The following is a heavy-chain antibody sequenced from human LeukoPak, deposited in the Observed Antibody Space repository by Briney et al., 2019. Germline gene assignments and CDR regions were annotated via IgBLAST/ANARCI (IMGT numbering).Heavy chain of an antibody. J-gene: IGHJ4*02. CDR1: EFTFSSYW. D-gene: IGHD1-26*01. CDR3: VRDLGGRSGH. V-gene: IGHV3-74*01. Sequence: GGSLRLSCEASEFTFSSYWMHWVRQAPGKGLVWVSRINEDGSTTNYADSVKGRSTIFRDNAKNTLYLQMNSLRAEDTAVYYCVRDLGGRSGHWGQGTLVTVSS. CDR2: INEDGSTT.